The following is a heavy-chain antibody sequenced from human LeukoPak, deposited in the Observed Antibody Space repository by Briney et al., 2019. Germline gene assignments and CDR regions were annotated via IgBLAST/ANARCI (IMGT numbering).Heavy chain of an antibody. Sequence: PSETLSLTCTVSGGSISSYYWSWIRQPPGKGLEWIGYIYYSGSTNYNPSLKSRVTISVDTSKNQFSLKLSSVTAADTAVYYCARERKILLEWLFPSGSWFDPWGQGTLVTVSS. CDR3: ARERKILLEWLFPSGSWFDP. CDR2: IYYSGST. V-gene: IGHV4-59*01. D-gene: IGHD3-3*01. J-gene: IGHJ5*02. CDR1: GGSISSYY.